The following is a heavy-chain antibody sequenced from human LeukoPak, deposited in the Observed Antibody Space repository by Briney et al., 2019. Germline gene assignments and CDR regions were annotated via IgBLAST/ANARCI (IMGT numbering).Heavy chain of an antibody. D-gene: IGHD2-8*01. CDR2: IYYSGST. CDR3: ARPLGYCTNGVCYSFFQH. V-gene: IGHV4-39*01. Sequence: GSLRLSCAASGFTFSSYSMNWVRQPPGKGLEWIGSIYYSGSTYYNPSLKSRVTISVDTSKNQFSLKLSSVTAADTAVYYCARPLGYCTNGVCYSFFQHWGQGTLVTVSS. J-gene: IGHJ1*01. CDR1: GFTFSSYSMN.